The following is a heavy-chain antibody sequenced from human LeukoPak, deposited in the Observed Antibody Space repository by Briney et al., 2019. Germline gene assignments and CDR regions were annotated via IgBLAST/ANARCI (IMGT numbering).Heavy chain of an antibody. D-gene: IGHD3-10*01. CDR1: GFTFSSYS. V-gene: IGHV3-21*01. CDR3: ARDLELLWFGEPRAAPFDY. Sequence: GGSLRLSCAASGFTFSSYSMNWVRQAPGKGLEWVSSISSSSSYIYYADSVKGRFTISRDNAKNSLYLQMNSLRAEDTAVYYCARDLELLWFGEPRAAPFDYWGQGTLVTVSS. J-gene: IGHJ4*02. CDR2: ISSSSSYI.